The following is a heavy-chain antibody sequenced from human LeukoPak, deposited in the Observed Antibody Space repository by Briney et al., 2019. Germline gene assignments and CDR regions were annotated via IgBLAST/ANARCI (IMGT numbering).Heavy chain of an antibody. D-gene: IGHD3-10*01. CDR3: AREGEMVRGVIDAVFDY. CDR2: TYYRSKWYN. CDR1: GDILSSNSAA. V-gene: IGHV6-1*01. J-gene: IGHJ4*02. Sequence: SQTLSLTCAISGDILSSNSAAWNWLRQSPSRGLEWLGRTYYRSKWYNDYAVSVKSRITINPDTSKNQFSLQLNSVTPEDTAVYYCAREGEMVRGVIDAVFDYWGQGTLVTVSS.